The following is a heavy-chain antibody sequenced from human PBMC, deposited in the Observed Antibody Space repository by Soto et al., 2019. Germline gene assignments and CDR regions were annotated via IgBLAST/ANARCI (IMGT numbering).Heavy chain of an antibody. J-gene: IGHJ4*02. D-gene: IGHD6-13*01. CDR1: GGTFSSYA. Sequence: SVKVSCKASGGTFSSYAISWVRQAPGQGLEWMGGIIPIFGTANYAQKFQGRVTITADESTSTAYMELSSLRSEDTAVYYCARGRSGSSSWYYSDYWGQGTLVTVSS. CDR2: IIPIFGTA. CDR3: ARGRSGSSSWYYSDY. V-gene: IGHV1-69*13.